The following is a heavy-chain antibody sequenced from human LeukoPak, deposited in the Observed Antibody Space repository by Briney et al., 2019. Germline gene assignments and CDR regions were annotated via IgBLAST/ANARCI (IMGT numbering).Heavy chain of an antibody. CDR3: ARGFRSDSGGGKFDC. V-gene: IGHV1-8*01. D-gene: IGHD3-22*01. Sequence: ASVKVSCKASGYTFNSYDINWVRQATGQGREWMGWMNHNSGNTGYAHKFQGRVTMTMNTSVGTSYMELSCVGAEDTAMYYCARGFRSDSGGGKFDCWGRGTLVTVSS. J-gene: IGHJ4*02. CDR1: GYTFNSYD. CDR2: MNHNSGNT.